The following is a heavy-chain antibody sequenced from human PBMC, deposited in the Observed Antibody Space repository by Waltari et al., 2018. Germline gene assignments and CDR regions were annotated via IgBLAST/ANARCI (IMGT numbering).Heavy chain of an antibody. CDR1: GVSFSGSY. CDR3: ARAGYYYGSGSYFDY. CDR2: INHSGST. J-gene: IGHJ4*02. V-gene: IGHV4-34*01. Sequence: QVQLQQWGAGLLKPSETLSLTCAVYGVSFSGSYWSWIRQPPGKGLEWIGEINHSGSTNYNPSLKSRVTISVDTSKNQFSLKLSSVTAADTAVYYCARAGYYYGSGSYFDYWGQGTLVTVSS. D-gene: IGHD3-10*01.